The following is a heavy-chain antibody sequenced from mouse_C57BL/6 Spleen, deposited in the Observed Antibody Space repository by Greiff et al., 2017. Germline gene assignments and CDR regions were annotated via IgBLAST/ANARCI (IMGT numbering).Heavy chain of an antibody. D-gene: IGHD2-4*01. Sequence: EVMLVESGEGLVKPGGSLKLSCAASGFTFSSYAMSWVRQTPEKRLEWVAYISSGGDYIYYADTVKGRFTISRDNARNTLYLQMSSLKSEDTAMYYCTREEYYYDYDPYYCDYWGQGTTLTVSS. J-gene: IGHJ2*01. CDR2: ISSGGDYI. CDR3: TREEYYYDYDPYYCDY. V-gene: IGHV5-9-1*02. CDR1: GFTFSSYA.